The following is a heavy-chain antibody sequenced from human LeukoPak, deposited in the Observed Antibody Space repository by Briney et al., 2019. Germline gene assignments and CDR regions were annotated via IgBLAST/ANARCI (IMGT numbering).Heavy chain of an antibody. J-gene: IGHJ4*02. Sequence: SETLSLTCTVSGGSISSYYWSWIRQPPGKGLEWIGYIYYSGSTNYNPSLKSRVTISVDTSKNQFSLKLSSVTAADMAVYYCARGGLESGGASYWGQGTLVTVSS. CDR1: GGSISSYY. CDR2: IYYSGST. CDR3: ARGGLESGGASY. V-gene: IGHV4-59*01. D-gene: IGHD2-15*01.